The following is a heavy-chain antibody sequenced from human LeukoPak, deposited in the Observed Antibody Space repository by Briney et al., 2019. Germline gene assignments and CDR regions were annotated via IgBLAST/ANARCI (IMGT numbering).Heavy chain of an antibody. D-gene: IGHD1-26*01. Sequence: SETLSLTCTVSGGFLSGYYWSWIRQPPGKGLEWIGYIYDTGSTNYNPALRSRVTISLDTSTNQFSLKLSSVTAADTTVYHCARHFYDSRGSYSFALDYWGQGTLVTVSS. CDR3: ARHFYDSRGSYSFALDY. J-gene: IGHJ4*02. CDR1: GGFLSGYY. CDR2: IYDTGST. V-gene: IGHV4-59*08.